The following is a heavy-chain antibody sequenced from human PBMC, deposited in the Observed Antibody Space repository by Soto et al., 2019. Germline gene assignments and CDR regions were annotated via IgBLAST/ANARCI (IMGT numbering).Heavy chain of an antibody. V-gene: IGHV1-18*01. CDR2: ISAYNGNT. CDR1: GYTFTSYG. CDR3: ARVTGGGGYRRFDP. Sequence: ASVKVACKASGYTFTSYGSSWVRQAPGQGLEWMGWISAYNGNTNYAQKLQGRVTMTTDTSTSTAYMELRSPRSDDTAVYYCARVTGGGGYRRFDPWGQGTLVTVSS. J-gene: IGHJ5*02. D-gene: IGHD3-22*01.